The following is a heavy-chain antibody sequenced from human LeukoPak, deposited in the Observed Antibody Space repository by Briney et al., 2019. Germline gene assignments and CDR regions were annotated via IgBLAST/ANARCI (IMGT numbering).Heavy chain of an antibody. V-gene: IGHV3-30*04. CDR3: ARSTPPGARGMDV. CDR2: ILYDGSNK. Sequence: GRSLRLSCAASGFIFSSYAVHWVRQAPGKGLECVAVILYDGSNKYYADSVKGRFTISRDNSKSTLSLQMNSLRAEDTAVYYCARSTPPGARGMDVWGKGTTVTVSS. CDR1: GFIFSSYA. D-gene: IGHD2-2*01. J-gene: IGHJ6*04.